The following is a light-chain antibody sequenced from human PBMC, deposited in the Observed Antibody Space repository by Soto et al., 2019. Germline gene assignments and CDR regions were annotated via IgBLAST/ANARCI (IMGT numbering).Light chain of an antibody. CDR1: QNIRDRY. CDR2: GAS. CDR3: QQYFSSPWT. J-gene: IGKJ1*01. Sequence: EIVLTQSPGTLSLSPWERATLSCRASQNIRDRYLAWYQQTPGQAPRLLIYGASNRATGIPDRFSGSGSGTDFTLTISRLEPEDFAVYYCQQYFSSPWTFGQGTKVEIK. V-gene: IGKV3-20*01.